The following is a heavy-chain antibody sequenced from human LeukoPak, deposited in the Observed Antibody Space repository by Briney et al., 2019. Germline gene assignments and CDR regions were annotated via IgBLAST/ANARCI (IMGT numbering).Heavy chain of an antibody. D-gene: IGHD2-21*01. V-gene: IGHV4-39*01. CDR2: IYYSGST. J-gene: IGHJ5*02. Sequence: SETLSLTCTVSGGSISSSSYYWGWIRQPPGKGLEWIGSIYYSGSTYYNPSLKSRVTVSLDTSKNQFSLRLSSVTASDTALYYSARHENSHMWFDPWGQGSLVTVFS. CDR1: GGSISSSSYY. CDR3: ARHENSHMWFDP.